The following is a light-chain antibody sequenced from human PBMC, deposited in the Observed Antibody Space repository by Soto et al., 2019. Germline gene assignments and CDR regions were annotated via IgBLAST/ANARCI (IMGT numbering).Light chain of an antibody. CDR3: SSYRTGSRV. CDR2: EFS. J-gene: IGLJ2*01. CDR1: NNDVGAYTY. Sequence: QSVLTQPASVSGSPGQSITISCTGTNNDVGAYTYVSWYQQHPGKAPRLIIYEFSERPSGVSNRFSGSKSGNTASLVISGLQAEDEADYYCSSYRTGSRVFGGGTKLTVL. V-gene: IGLV2-14*01.